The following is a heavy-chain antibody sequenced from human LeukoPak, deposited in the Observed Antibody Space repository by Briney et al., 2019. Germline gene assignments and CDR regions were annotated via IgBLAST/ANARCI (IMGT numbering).Heavy chain of an antibody. J-gene: IGHJ4*02. CDR3: AKNPLSSF. D-gene: IGHD6-6*01. V-gene: IGHV3-30*18. CDR2: ISYDGSNK. CDR1: GFTFSSYG. Sequence: PGRSLRLSCAASGFTFSSYGMHWVRQAPGKGREWVAVISYDGSNKYYADSVKGPFPITSDNSKNPLYLQMNSLRAEDTAVYYCAKNPLSSFWGQGTLVPVSS.